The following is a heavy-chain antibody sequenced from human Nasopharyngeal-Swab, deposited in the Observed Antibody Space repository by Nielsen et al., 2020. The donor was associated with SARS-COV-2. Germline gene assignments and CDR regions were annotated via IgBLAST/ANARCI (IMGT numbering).Heavy chain of an antibody. CDR2: INHSGST. D-gene: IGHD3-22*01. V-gene: IGHV4-34*01. J-gene: IGHJ4*02. Sequence: WIRQPPGKGLEWIGEINHSGSTNYNPSLKSRGTISVDTSKNQFSLKLSSVTAADTAVYYCARERGGPRDDSSGYLYYFDYWGQGTLVTVSS. CDR3: ARERGGPRDDSSGYLYYFDY.